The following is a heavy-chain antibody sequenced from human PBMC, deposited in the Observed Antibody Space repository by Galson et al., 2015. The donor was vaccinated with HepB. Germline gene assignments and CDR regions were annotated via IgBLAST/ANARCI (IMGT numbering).Heavy chain of an antibody. D-gene: IGHD3-22*01. J-gene: IGHJ4*02. V-gene: IGHV3-33*08. CDR2: IWYDGSNK. CDR1: GFTFSSYG. Sequence: SLRLSCAASGFTFSSYGMHWVRQAPGKGLEWVAVIWYDGSNKYYADSVKGRFTISRDNSKNTLYLQMNSLRAEDTAVYYCARDPPTYDSSGYYLYYLDYWGQGTLVTVSS. CDR3: ARDPPTYDSSGYYLYYLDY.